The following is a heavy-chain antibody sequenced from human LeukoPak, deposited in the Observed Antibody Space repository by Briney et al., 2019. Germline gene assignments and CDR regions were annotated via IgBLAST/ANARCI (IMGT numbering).Heavy chain of an antibody. CDR2: ISGSGGST. J-gene: IGHJ4*02. Sequence: GGSLRLSCTASGFTFSEAWMNWVRQAPGKGLEWVSAISGSGGSTYYADSVKGRFTISRDNSKNTLYLQMNSLRAEDTAVYYCAKGVTYYYDSSPPPPYYFDYWGQGTLVTVSS. CDR3: AKGVTYYYDSSPPPPYYFDY. V-gene: IGHV3-23*01. D-gene: IGHD3-22*01. CDR1: GFTFSEAW.